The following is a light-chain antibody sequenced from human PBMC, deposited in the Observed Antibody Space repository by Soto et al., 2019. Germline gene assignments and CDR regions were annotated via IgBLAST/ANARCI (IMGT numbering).Light chain of an antibody. CDR2: DAS. J-gene: IGKJ1*01. CDR1: QSISSW. V-gene: IGKV1-5*01. CDR3: QQSYSTPPT. Sequence: DIQMTQSPSTLSASVGDRVTITCRASQSISSWLAWYQQKPGKAPNLLIYDASSLESGVPSGFSGSRSGTDFTLTISSLQPEDFATYYCQQSYSTPPTFGQGTKVDNK.